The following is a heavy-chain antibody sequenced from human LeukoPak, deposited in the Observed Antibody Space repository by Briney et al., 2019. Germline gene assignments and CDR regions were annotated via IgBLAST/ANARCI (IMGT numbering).Heavy chain of an antibody. V-gene: IGHV4-59*08. CDR1: GGSISSYY. CDR2: IYYSGST. CDR3: ARTENYIPEDWFDP. D-gene: IGHD5-24*01. Sequence: SETLSLTCTVSGGSISSYYWSRIRQPPGKGLEWIGYIYYSGSTNYNPSLKSRVTISVDTSKNQFSLKLSSVTAADTAVYYCARTENYIPEDWFDPWGQGTLVTVSS. J-gene: IGHJ5*02.